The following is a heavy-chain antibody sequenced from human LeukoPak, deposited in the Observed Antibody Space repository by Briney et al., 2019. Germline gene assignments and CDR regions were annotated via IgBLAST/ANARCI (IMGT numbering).Heavy chain of an antibody. J-gene: IGHJ4*02. CDR1: GFTVSNNY. CDR3: ARDPPGIAASVSGG. V-gene: IGHV3-53*01. D-gene: IGHD6-13*01. CDR2: IYSGGST. Sequence: GGSLRLSCKASGFTVSNNYMNWVRQASGKGLEWVALIYSGGSTQYADSVKGRFTISRDNSRNTLYLQMSSLRVEDTAVYYCARDPPGIAASVSGGWGQGILVTVSS.